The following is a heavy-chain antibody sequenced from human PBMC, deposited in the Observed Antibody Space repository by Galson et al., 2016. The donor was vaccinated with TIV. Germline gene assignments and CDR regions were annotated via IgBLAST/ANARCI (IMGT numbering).Heavy chain of an antibody. CDR3: ARDSGKSYALDV. V-gene: IGHV3-11*01. Sequence: SLRLSCAASGFTLSDYYMTWIRQAPGKGLEWLSHISYSGSAKYDADSMKGRLTMSRDIAKNSMYLGMSSLRAEDTAVYYCARDSGKSYALDVWGQGTAVTVSS. CDR1: GFTLSDYY. CDR2: ISYSGSAK. J-gene: IGHJ6*02. D-gene: IGHD1-26*01.